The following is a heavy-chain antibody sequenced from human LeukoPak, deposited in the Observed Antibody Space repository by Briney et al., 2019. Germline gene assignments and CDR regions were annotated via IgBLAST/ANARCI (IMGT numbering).Heavy chain of an antibody. CDR3: ARSLRGRWFDP. V-gene: IGHV4-34*01. CDR2: INHSGST. CDR1: GGSFSGYY. J-gene: IGHJ5*02. Sequence: SETLSLTCAVYGGSFSGYYWSWIRQPPGKGLEWIGDINHSGSTNYNPSLKSRVTISVDTSKNQYSLKLSSVTAADTAVYYCARSLRGRWFDPWGQGTLVTVSS.